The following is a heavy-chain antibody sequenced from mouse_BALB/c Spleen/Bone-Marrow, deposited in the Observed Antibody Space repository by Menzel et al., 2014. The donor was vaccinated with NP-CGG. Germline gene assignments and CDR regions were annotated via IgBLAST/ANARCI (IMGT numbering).Heavy chain of an antibody. D-gene: IGHD1-1*01. V-gene: IGHV2-9*02. CDR3: ARKDYGSRGGYFDV. Sequence: VMLVESGPGLVAPSQSLSITCTVSGFSLTSYGVHWVRQPPAKGLEWLGLIWAGGSTNYNSALMSRLSISKDNSKSQVFLKMNSLQTDDTAMYYCARKDYGSRGGYFDVWGAGTTVTVSS. CDR1: GFSLTSYG. CDR2: IWAGGST. J-gene: IGHJ1*01.